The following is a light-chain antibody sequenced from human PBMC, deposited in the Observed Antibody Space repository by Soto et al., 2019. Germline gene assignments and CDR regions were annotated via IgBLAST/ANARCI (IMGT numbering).Light chain of an antibody. Sequence: QSALTQPASVSGSPGQSITISCTGTSSDVGNYNLVSWYQHHPGTAPKLMVYEVTKRPSGVSSRLSGSKSGNTASLTISGLLAEDEADYYCCVAVNRPYAVVFGGGTKLTVL. CDR2: EVT. CDR1: SSDVGNYNL. V-gene: IGLV2-23*02. CDR3: CVAVNRPYAVV. J-gene: IGLJ2*01.